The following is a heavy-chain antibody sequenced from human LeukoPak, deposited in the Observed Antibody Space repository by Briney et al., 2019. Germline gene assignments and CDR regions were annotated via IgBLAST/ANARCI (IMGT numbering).Heavy chain of an antibody. CDR2: IYYSGRT. CDR1: GASISSSPYS. Sequence: NPSETLSLTCTVSGASISSSPYSWGWIRQPPGKRLEWIATIYYSGRTDYNPSPKSRVTISVDTSKNQFSLKLSSVTAADTAVYYCARGCLYSSSWLEPYFQHWGQGTLVTVSS. J-gene: IGHJ1*01. CDR3: ARGCLYSSSWLEPYFQH. V-gene: IGHV4-39*07. D-gene: IGHD6-13*01.